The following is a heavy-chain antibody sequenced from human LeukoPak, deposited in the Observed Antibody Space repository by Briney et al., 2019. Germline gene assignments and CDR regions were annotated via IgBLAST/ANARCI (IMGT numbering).Heavy chain of an antibody. Sequence: SETLSLTCTVSGGSLSRYYWSWLRQPPGKGLEWIGYIYYSGSTNYNPSLKSRVTISVETSTNHFSLKLISVTAADTALYCCARHGVAYDRYPKSFDYWGQGTLVTVSS. J-gene: IGHJ4*02. V-gene: IGHV4-59*08. CDR2: IYYSGST. CDR1: GGSLSRYY. D-gene: IGHD2-21*01. CDR3: ARHGVAYDRYPKSFDY.